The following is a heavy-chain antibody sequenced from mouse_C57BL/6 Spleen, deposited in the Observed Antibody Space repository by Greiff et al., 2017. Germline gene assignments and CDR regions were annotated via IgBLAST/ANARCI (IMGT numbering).Heavy chain of an antibody. D-gene: IGHD1-1*01. CDR2: INPNNGGT. CDR1: GYTFTDYY. J-gene: IGHJ2*01. V-gene: IGHV1-26*01. CDR3: ARRETTVGDY. Sequence: EVQLQQSGPELVKPGASVKISCKASGYTFTDYYMNWVKQSHGKSLEWIGDINPNNGGTSYNQKFKGKATLTVDKSSSTAYMELRSLTSEDSAVYYCARRETTVGDYWGQGTTLTVSS.